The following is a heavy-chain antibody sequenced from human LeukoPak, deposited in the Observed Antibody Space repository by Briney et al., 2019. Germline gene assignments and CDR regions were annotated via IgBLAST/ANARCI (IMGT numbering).Heavy chain of an antibody. CDR2: IYYSGTT. V-gene: IGHV4-39*01. Sequence: SETLSLTXSVSGGSISSSGYYWNWIRQPPGKGLEWVGSIYYSGTTYYNSSLKSRVTISEDTSKNRFSLMLTSVTAADTAVYYCARQVSDYFYYYIDVWGEGTTVIVSS. CDR3: ARQVSDYFYYYIDV. J-gene: IGHJ6*03. CDR1: GGSISSSGYY.